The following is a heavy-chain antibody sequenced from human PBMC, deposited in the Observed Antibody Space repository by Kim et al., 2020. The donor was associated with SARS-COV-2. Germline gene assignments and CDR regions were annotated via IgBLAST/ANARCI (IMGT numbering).Heavy chain of an antibody. Sequence: SVKVSCKASGFTFSSSAVQWVRQARGQRLEWIGWIVVGSGNTDYAQKFQERVTITRDRSTSIAYMELSSLRYEDTAVYYCAADALSSTSWFGMDVWGQG. J-gene: IGHJ6*02. CDR3: AADALSSTSWFGMDV. CDR1: GFTFSSSA. D-gene: IGHD2-2*01. CDR2: IVVGSGNT. V-gene: IGHV1-58*01.